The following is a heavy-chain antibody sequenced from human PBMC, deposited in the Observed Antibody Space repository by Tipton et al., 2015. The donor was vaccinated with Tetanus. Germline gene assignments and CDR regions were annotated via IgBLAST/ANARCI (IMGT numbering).Heavy chain of an antibody. Sequence: TLSLTCTVSGGSISSGGYYWSWIRQHPGKGLEWIGYIYYSGSTYYNPSLKSRVTISVDTSKIQFSLKLSSVTAADTAVYYCARGGLTPYEKDYWGQGTLVTVSS. CDR1: GGSISSGGYY. CDR3: ARGGLTPYEKDY. D-gene: IGHD3-3*01. CDR2: IYYSGST. J-gene: IGHJ4*02. V-gene: IGHV4-31*02.